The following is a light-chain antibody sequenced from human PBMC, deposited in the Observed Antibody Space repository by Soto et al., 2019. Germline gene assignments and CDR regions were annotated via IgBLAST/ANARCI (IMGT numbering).Light chain of an antibody. CDR1: QILSRN. CDR2: AAS. Sequence: LMTQSPATLAVSPGERATLSCRASQILSRNLAWYQQRPGQPPRLLIYAASTRATGIPDRFSGSGSGTDFTLTISSLQPEDFAVYYCQQYNHWPPLTFGGGTKVEIK. V-gene: IGKV3-15*01. J-gene: IGKJ4*01. CDR3: QQYNHWPPLT.